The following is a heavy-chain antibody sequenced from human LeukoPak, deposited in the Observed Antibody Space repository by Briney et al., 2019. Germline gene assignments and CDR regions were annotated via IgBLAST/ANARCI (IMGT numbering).Heavy chain of an antibody. V-gene: IGHV1-69*05. D-gene: IGHD1-26*01. CDR1: GGTFSSYA. CDR3: ARRERIVGATTSDYWFDY. Sequence: AASVKVSCKASGGTFSSYAISWVRQAPGQGLEWMGGIIPIFGTANYAQKFQGRVTMTRNTSISTAYMELSSLRSEDTAVYYCARRERIVGATTSDYWFDYWGQGTLVTVSS. CDR2: IIPIFGTA. J-gene: IGHJ4*02.